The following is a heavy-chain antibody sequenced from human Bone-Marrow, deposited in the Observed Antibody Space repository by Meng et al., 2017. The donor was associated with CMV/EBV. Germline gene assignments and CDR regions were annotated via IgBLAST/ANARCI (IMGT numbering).Heavy chain of an antibody. V-gene: IGHV3-48*04. CDR2: ISSSAATI. CDR1: GFTFSGSA. CDR3: ARDSRTYYDFWSGPLDAFDI. D-gene: IGHD3-3*01. J-gene: IGHJ3*02. Sequence: GESLKISCAASGFTFSGSAMHWVRQASGKGLEWVSYISSSAATIYYADSVKGRFTISRDNAKNSLFLQMNSLRAEDTAVYYCARDSRTYYDFWSGPLDAFDIWGQGTMVTGSS.